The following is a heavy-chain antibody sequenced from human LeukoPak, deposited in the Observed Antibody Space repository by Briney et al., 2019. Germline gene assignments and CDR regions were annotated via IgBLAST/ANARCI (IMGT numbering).Heavy chain of an antibody. CDR2: IYSSGST. V-gene: IGHV4-4*07. CDR3: ARLSVLLEGFDP. Sequence: SETLSLTCTVSGGSISNYYWSWIRQPAGKGLEWIGRIYSSGSTNYNPSLKSRVTMSVDTSTNRLSLKLSSVTAADTAVYYCARLSVLLEGFDPWGQGTLVTVSS. J-gene: IGHJ5*02. CDR1: GGSISNYY. D-gene: IGHD3-10*01.